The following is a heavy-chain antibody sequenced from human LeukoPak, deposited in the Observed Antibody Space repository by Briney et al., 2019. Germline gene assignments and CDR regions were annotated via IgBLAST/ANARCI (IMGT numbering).Heavy chain of an antibody. CDR1: GGSISNYF. Sequence: SETLSLTCSFSGGSISNYFWSWIRQPPGKGLEWIGYIYYTGNTGYNPSLMSRVTISLDTSKNHFSLRLSSVTAADTAVYYCAREMEQSSGYYRLGSYAFDIWGQGTMVTVSS. CDR3: AREMEQSSGYYRLGSYAFDI. J-gene: IGHJ3*02. CDR2: IYYTGNT. D-gene: IGHD3-22*01. V-gene: IGHV4-59*01.